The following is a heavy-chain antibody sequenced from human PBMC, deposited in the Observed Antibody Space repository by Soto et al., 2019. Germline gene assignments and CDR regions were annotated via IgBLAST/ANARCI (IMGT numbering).Heavy chain of an antibody. CDR2: IRSKANSYAT. J-gene: IGHJ3*02. D-gene: IGHD2-21*02. CDR1: GFTFSGSA. CDR3: TRHGEVVTHDGAFDI. Sequence: EVQLVESGGGLVQPGGSLKLSCAASGFTFSGSAMHWCRQASGKGLEWVGRIRSKANSYATAYAASVKGRFTISRDDSKNKADLQMNSLKTEDTAVYYCTRHGEVVTHDGAFDICGQGTMVTVSS. V-gene: IGHV3-73*01.